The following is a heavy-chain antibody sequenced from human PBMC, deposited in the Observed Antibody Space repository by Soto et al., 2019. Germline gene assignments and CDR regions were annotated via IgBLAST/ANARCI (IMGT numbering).Heavy chain of an antibody. CDR2: IIPVFGTA. CDR1: GGSLSNYG. D-gene: IGHD4-17*01. V-gene: IGHV1-69*12. J-gene: IGHJ6*02. CDR3: ARGDATKIVVTTYYAMDV. Sequence: QVQLVQSGAEVKKPGSSVKVSCKASGGSLSNYGISWVRQAPGQGLEWMGGIIPVFGTANYAQKFQGRVTITADESTNRVDMAVTSLRSEDTAVYYCARGDATKIVVTTYYAMDVWGQGTTVTVSS.